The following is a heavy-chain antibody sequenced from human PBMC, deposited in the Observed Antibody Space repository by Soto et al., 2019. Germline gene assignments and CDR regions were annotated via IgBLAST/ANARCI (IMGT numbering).Heavy chain of an antibody. J-gene: IGHJ6*02. CDR2: ISAYNGNT. D-gene: IGHD6-6*01. Sequence: SRSARQAPGKGLEWMGWISAYNGNTNYAQKLQGRVTMTTDTSTSTAYMELRSLRSDDTAVYYCARDLEVAARGYYYYYGMDVWGQGTTVTVSS. CDR3: ARDLEVAARGYYYYYGMDV. V-gene: IGHV1-18*01.